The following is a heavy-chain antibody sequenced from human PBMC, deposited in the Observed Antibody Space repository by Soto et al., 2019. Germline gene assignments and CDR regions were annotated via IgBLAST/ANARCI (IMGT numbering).Heavy chain of an antibody. Sequence: QVQLVQSGAEVKKPGASVKVSCKASGYTFASYAISWMRQAPGQGLEWMGWISAYNGNTNYAQKPQGRVTRTTDTSTSTAYMELRRLRSDDTAVYSCASDPPPPDYWGQGTLVTVSS. CDR3: ASDPPPPDY. CDR2: ISAYNGNT. CDR1: GYTFASYA. V-gene: IGHV1-18*01. J-gene: IGHJ4*02.